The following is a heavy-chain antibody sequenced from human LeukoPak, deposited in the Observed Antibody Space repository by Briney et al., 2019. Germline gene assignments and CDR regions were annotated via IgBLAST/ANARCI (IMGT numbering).Heavy chain of an antibody. D-gene: IGHD3-10*01. CDR1: GYTFTSYG. Sequence: ASVKVSCKASGYTFTSYGISWVRQAPGQGLEWMGWISAYNGNTNYAQKLQGRVTMTTDTSTSTAYMELRSLRSDDTAVYYCARAVLLLWFGELAASDIWGQGTMVTVSS. V-gene: IGHV1-18*01. J-gene: IGHJ3*02. CDR2: ISAYNGNT. CDR3: ARAVLLLWFGELAASDI.